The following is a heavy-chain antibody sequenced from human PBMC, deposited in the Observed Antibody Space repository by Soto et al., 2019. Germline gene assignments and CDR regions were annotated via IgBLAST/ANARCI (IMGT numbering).Heavy chain of an antibody. D-gene: IGHD5-12*01. J-gene: IGHJ4*02. V-gene: IGHV3-48*01. CDR1: GFTFSSYS. CDR2: MRNSRSNI. CDR3: ARDLGVAAIIFDY. Sequence: GGSLRLSCAASGFTFSSYSMNWVRQAPGKGLEWVSYMRNSRSNIYYADSVKGRFTISRDNSKNTLYLQMNSLRAEDTAVYYCARDLGVAAIIFDYWGPGTLVTVSS.